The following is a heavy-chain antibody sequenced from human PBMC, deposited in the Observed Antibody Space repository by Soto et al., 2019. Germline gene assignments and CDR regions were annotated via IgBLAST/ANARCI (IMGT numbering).Heavy chain of an antibody. CDR3: ARDRSHSSNDFDP. CDR1: GFTFSSYS. CDR2: ISSSSSYI. Sequence: PGGSLRLSCAASGFTFSSYSMNWVRQAPGKGLEWVSSISSSSSYIYYADSVKGRFTISRDNAKNSLYLQMNSLRAEDTAVYYCARDRSHSSNDFDPWGQGTLVTVSS. V-gene: IGHV3-21*01. J-gene: IGHJ5*02. D-gene: IGHD6-13*01.